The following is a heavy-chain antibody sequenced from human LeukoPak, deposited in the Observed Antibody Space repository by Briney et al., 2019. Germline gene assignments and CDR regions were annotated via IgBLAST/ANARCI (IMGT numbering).Heavy chain of an antibody. CDR1: GFTFSSYA. J-gene: IGHJ4*02. D-gene: IGHD6-13*01. V-gene: IGHV3-30*02. CDR3: AKDLMSSSWYADY. Sequence: GGSLRLSCTASGFTFSSYAMHWVRQAPGQGLERVAFIRYDGSNKYYADSVKGRFTISRDNSKNTLYVEMNSLRAEDTAVYYCAKDLMSSSWYADYWGQGTLVTVSS. CDR2: IRYDGSNK.